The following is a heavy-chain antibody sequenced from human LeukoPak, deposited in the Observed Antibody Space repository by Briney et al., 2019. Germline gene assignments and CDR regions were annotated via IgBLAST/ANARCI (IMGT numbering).Heavy chain of an antibody. CDR2: IKQDGSEK. J-gene: IGHJ4*02. D-gene: IGHD3/OR15-3a*01. V-gene: IGHV3-7*01. CDR3: ARGAWTAYYFDY. CDR1: GFTFSSYG. Sequence: GGSLRLSCAASGFTFSSYGMSWVRQAPGKGLEWVANIKQDGSEKYYVDSVKGRFTISRDNAKNSLYLQMNSLRAEDTAVYYCARGAWTAYYFDYWGQGTLVTVSS.